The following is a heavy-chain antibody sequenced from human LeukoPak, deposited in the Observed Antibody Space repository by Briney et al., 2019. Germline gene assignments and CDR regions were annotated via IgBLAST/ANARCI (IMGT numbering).Heavy chain of an antibody. D-gene: IGHD3-22*01. Sequence: GESLKISCKGSGYSFTSYWIGWVRQMPGKGLEWMGIIYPGDSDTRYSPSLQGQVTISADKSIGTAYLQWSSLKASDTAMYYCARAYYYDSSGYYYVFGWFDPWGQGTLVTVSS. CDR2: IYPGDSDT. J-gene: IGHJ5*02. CDR1: GYSFTSYW. CDR3: ARAYYYDSSGYYYVFGWFDP. V-gene: IGHV5-51*01.